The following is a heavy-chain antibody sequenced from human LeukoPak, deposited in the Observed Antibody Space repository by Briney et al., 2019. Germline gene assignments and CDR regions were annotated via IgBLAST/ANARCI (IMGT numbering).Heavy chain of an antibody. CDR1: GGSISSSSYY. CDR3: ARLGTSDYYFDY. D-gene: IGHD3-10*01. V-gene: IGHV4-39*01. Sequence: SETLSLTCTVSGGSISSSSYYWGWLRQPPGKGLEWIGSIYYSGSTYYNPSLKSRVTISVDTSKNQFSLKLSSVTAADTAVYYCARLGTSDYYFDYWGQGTLVTVSS. J-gene: IGHJ4*02. CDR2: IYYSGST.